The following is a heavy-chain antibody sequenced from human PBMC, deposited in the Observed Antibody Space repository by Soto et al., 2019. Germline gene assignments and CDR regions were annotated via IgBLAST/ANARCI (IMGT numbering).Heavy chain of an antibody. Sequence: ASVKVSCKASGYTFTGYYMHWVRQAPGQGLEWMGWISAYNGNTNYAQKLQGRVTMTTDTSTSTAYMELRSLRSDDTAVYYCARDHAPAFDIWGQGTMVTVSS. CDR3: ARDHAPAFDI. CDR2: ISAYNGNT. J-gene: IGHJ3*02. V-gene: IGHV1-18*04. CDR1: GYTFTGYY.